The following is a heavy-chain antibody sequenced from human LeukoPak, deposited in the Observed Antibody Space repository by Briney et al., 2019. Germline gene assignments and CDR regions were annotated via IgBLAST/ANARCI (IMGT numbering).Heavy chain of an antibody. V-gene: IGHV4-30-2*01. Sequence: SQTLSLTCAVSGVSISSGGYSWSWIRQPPGKGLEWIGYIYHSGSTYYNPSLKSRVTISVDRSKNQFSLKLSSVTAADTAVYYCARGLRGIAAAGTPGNWFDPWGQGTLVTVSS. CDR1: GVSISSGGYS. D-gene: IGHD6-13*01. J-gene: IGHJ5*02. CDR3: ARGLRGIAAAGTPGNWFDP. CDR2: IYHSGST.